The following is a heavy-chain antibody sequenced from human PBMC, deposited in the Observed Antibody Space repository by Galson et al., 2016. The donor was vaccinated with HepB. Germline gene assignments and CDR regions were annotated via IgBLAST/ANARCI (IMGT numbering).Heavy chain of an antibody. V-gene: IGHV5-51*01. CDR3: ARRVNSWSHHDY. J-gene: IGHJ4*02. CDR2: IYPGDSDT. CDR1: GSTFSNYW. Sequence: QSGAEVKKPGGSLRISCNGSGSTFSNYWIGWVRQMPGKGLEWMGVIYPGDSDTRYSPSFQGQVTISADKSIATAYLQWSSLEASDTAIYFCARRVNSWSHHDYWGQGTLVTVSA. D-gene: IGHD6-13*01.